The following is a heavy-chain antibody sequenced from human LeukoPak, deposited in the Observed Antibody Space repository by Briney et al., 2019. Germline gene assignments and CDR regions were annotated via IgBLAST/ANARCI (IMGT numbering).Heavy chain of an antibody. J-gene: IGHJ4*01. D-gene: IGHD2-21*02. CDR2: LHSNGAFT. CDR1: GFTLSNYW. V-gene: IGHV3-74*01. CDR3: ARFVVVTAGDY. Sequence: GGSLRPSCSASGFTLSNYWMHWVRQAPGKGLVWVARLHSNGAFTTYADSVKGRFTISRDTAKNTLYLQMNGLRVEDTAVYYCARFVVVTAGDYWGQGTLVTVSS.